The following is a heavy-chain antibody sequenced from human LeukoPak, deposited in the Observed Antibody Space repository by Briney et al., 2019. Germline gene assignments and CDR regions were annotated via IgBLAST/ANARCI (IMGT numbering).Heavy chain of an antibody. J-gene: IGHJ4*02. CDR1: GFTFSSYA. Sequence: GGSLRLSCAASGFTFSSYAMSWVRQAPGKGLEWVSAISGSGGSTYYADSVKGRFTISRDNSKNTLYLQMNSLRAEDTAVYYCAKKGEWELLPTPFDYWGRGTLVTVSS. CDR3: AKKGEWELLPTPFDY. D-gene: IGHD1-26*01. CDR2: ISGSGGST. V-gene: IGHV3-23*01.